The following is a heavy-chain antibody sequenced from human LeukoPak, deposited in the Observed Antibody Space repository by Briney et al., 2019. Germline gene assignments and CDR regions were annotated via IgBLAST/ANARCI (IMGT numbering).Heavy chain of an antibody. J-gene: IGHJ4*02. CDR3: AKATYYYDSSGYDY. D-gene: IGHD3-22*01. V-gene: IGHV3-33*06. Sequence: GGSLRLPCAASGFTYSSYGMHWVRQAPGKGLEWVAVIWYDGSNKYYADSVKGRFTISRDNSKNTLYLQMNSLRAEDTAVYYCAKATYYYDSSGYDYWGQGTLVTVSS. CDR2: IWYDGSNK. CDR1: GFTYSSYG.